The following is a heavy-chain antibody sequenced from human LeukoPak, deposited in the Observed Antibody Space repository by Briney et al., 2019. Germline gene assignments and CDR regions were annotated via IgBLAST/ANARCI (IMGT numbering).Heavy chain of an antibody. Sequence: SVKVSCKASGGTFSSYAISWVRQAPGQGLEWMGGIIPIFGTANYAQKFQGRVTITTDESTSTAYMELSSLRSEDTAVYYCARDRWIAAAASFDYWGQGTLVTVSS. J-gene: IGHJ4*02. V-gene: IGHV1-69*05. CDR2: IIPIFGTA. D-gene: IGHD6-13*01. CDR3: ARDRWIAAAASFDY. CDR1: GGTFSSYA.